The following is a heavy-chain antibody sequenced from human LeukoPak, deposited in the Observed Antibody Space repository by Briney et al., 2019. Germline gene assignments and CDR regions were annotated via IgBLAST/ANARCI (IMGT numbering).Heavy chain of an antibody. Sequence: GGSLRLSCAASGFTFSSYRMSWVRQAPGKGLEWVANIKQDGSGNFYVDSVKGRFTISRDNSKNTLYLQLNNLRAEDTAVYYCAKDSVIGRYYYDTTGSFDDWGQGTLVTVSS. D-gene: IGHD3-22*01. V-gene: IGHV3-7*03. CDR2: IKQDGSGN. CDR1: GFTFSSYR. J-gene: IGHJ4*02. CDR3: AKDSVIGRYYYDTTGSFDD.